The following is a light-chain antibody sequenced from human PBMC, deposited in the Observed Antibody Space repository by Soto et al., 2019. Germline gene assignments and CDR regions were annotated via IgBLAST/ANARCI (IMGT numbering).Light chain of an antibody. J-gene: IGKJ1*01. Sequence: DIQMTQSPSTLSASVGDRITITCRASQGISSYLAWYQQKPGKAPKLLIYAASTLQSGVPSRFSGSGSGTEFTLTISSLQSEDFAVYYCQQYEDWWTFGQGTKVDIK. CDR3: QQYEDWWT. V-gene: IGKV1-9*01. CDR1: QGISSY. CDR2: AAS.